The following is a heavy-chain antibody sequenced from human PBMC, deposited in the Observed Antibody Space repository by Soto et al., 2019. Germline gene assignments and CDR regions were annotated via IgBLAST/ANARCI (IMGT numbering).Heavy chain of an antibody. CDR2: IYYSGST. CDR1: GGSISSGDYY. V-gene: IGHV4-30-4*01. CDR3: AAVLRFLAYAFDI. Sequence: KTSETLSLTCTVSGGSISSGDYYWSWIRQPPGKGLEWIGYIYYSGSTYYNPSLKSRVTISVDTSKNQFSLKLSSVTAADTAVYYCAAVLRFLAYAFDIWGQGTMVTVSS. J-gene: IGHJ3*02. D-gene: IGHD3-3*01.